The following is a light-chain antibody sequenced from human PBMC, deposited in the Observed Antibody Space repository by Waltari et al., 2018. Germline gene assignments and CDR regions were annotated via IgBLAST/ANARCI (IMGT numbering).Light chain of an antibody. V-gene: IGKV3-20*01. CDR2: GAS. Sequence: IVLPQSPGTLSLSPGERATLSCRASQSVSRSLAWYQQKPGQAPKLLIYGASTRATGIPDRFTGRGSGTDFSLTISSLQPEDFAIYFCQHYVRLPGTFGQGTKVEIK. CDR1: QSVSRS. J-gene: IGKJ1*01. CDR3: QHYVRLPGT.